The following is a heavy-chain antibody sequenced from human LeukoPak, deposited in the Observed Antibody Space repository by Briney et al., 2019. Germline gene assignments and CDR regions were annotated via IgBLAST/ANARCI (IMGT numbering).Heavy chain of an antibody. V-gene: IGHV4-59*08. CDR1: GGSLSSYY. Sequence: SETLSLTCTVSGGSLSSYYWSWIRQPPGKGLECMGYIYYSGSTNYNPSLKSRATISVDTSKNQFSLKLSSVTAADTAVYFCAGPRYDSSGYYPGWFDPWGQGTLVTVSS. CDR2: IYYSGST. J-gene: IGHJ5*02. CDR3: AGPRYDSSGYYPGWFDP. D-gene: IGHD3-22*01.